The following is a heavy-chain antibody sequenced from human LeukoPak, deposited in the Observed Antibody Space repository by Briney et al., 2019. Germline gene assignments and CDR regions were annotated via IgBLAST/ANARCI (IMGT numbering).Heavy chain of an antibody. CDR1: GFTFSRYS. D-gene: IGHD6-13*01. J-gene: IGHJ4*02. Sequence: GGSLRLSCAPSGFTFSRYSMNWVRQAPRKGLEWISYISTSSTSIHSADSVKGRFTISRDNANNSLYLPMNSLSDEDTAVYYCARAAYNSSPDYWGQGTLVTVSS. CDR2: ISTSSTSI. V-gene: IGHV3-48*02. CDR3: ARAAYNSSPDY.